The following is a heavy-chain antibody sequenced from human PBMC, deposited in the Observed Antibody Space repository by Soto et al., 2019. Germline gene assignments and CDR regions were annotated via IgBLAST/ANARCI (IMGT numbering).Heavy chain of an antibody. V-gene: IGHV3-21*01. J-gene: IGHJ4*02. CDR1: GFTFSSYS. CDR3: AAGGYSGSYFPYY. CDR2: ISSSSSYI. D-gene: IGHD1-26*01. Sequence: GSLRLSCAASGFTFSSYSMNWVRQAPGKGLEWVSSISSSSSYIYYAGSVKGRFTISRDNAKNSLYLQMNSLRAEDTAVYYCAAGGYSGSYFPYYWGQGTLVTVSS.